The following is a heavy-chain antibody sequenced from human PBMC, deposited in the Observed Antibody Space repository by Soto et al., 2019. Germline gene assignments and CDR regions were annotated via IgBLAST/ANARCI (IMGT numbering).Heavy chain of an antibody. V-gene: IGHV2-26*01. CDR2: IFSNDEK. CDR3: ARMRYDDEFNTFWYFEL. CDR1: GFSLSDIRVA. D-gene: IGHD3-3*01. Sequence: QVTLKESGPVLVKPTETLTLTCTVSGFSLSDIRVAVSWVRQPPGKALEWLAHIFSNDEKTYSESLRSRLTIAKDTSKSQVVLTMTDMDPVDTATYHCARMRYDDEFNTFWYFELWGRGTLVTVSS. J-gene: IGHJ2*01.